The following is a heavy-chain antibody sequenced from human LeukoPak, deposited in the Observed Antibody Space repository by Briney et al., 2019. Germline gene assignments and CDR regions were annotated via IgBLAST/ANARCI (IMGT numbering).Heavy chain of an antibody. J-gene: IGHJ4*02. CDR1: GYTLTELS. Sequence: GASVKVSCKVSGYTLTELSMHWVRQAPGKGLEWMGGFDPEDGETIYAQKFQGRVTMTEDTSTDTAYMELSSLRAEDTAVYYCARVEMTTVVTRPSGFDYWGQGTLVTVSS. CDR3: ARVEMTTVVTRPSGFDY. D-gene: IGHD4-23*01. CDR2: FDPEDGET. V-gene: IGHV1-24*01.